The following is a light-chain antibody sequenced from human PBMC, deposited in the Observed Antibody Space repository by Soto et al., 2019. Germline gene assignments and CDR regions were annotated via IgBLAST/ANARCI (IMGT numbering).Light chain of an antibody. CDR3: LQEYNYPRT. V-gene: IGKV1-6*01. Sequence: IQMTQSPSSLSASVGDRVTITCRASQAIRTDLGWYQQKPGKAPKLLISAASNLHSGVPSRFSGSGSGTDFTLTINNLQAEDFATYYCLQEYNYPRTFGQGTKVDI. J-gene: IGKJ1*01. CDR2: AAS. CDR1: QAIRTD.